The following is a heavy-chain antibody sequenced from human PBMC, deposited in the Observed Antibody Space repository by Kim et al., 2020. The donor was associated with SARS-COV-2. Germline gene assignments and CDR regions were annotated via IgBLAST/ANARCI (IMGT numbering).Heavy chain of an antibody. D-gene: IGHD3-10*01. CDR3: AKAVLRGVNYYYYGMDV. Sequence: GSLRLSCAASGFTFNTYGMYWVRQAPGKGLEWVAVISYDGSNKYYADSVKGRFTISRDNSKNTLYLQMNSLRAEDTAVCYCAKAVLRGVNYYYYGMDVW. J-gene: IGHJ6*01. CDR1: GFTFNTYG. V-gene: IGHV3-30*18. CDR2: ISYDGSNK.